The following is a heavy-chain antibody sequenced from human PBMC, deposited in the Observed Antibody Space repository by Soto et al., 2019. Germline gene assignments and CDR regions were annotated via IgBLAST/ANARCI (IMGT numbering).Heavy chain of an antibody. CDR1: GFTFNNYW. CDR3: ARARYVSGY. J-gene: IGHJ4*02. V-gene: IGHV3-7*01. Sequence: EVQLVESGGDLVQPGGSLRLSCAASGFTFNNYWMTWVRQAPGKGLECVASIKQDGSEKYYVDSVKGRFTISRDNAKDSLSLQMNSLRAEDTAVYYCARARYVSGYWGQGTLVTVSS. D-gene: IGHD6-19*01. CDR2: IKQDGSEK.